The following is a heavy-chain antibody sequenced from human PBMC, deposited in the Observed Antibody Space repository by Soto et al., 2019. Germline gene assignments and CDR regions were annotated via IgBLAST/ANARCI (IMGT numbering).Heavy chain of an antibody. J-gene: IGHJ5*02. D-gene: IGHD6-19*01. Sequence: SETLSLTCTVSRGSISDYYWGWIRQAPGKGLESVGYFYDSGSTKYNPSLKSGVTISVDTSKKQISLEMKSVTVADTAVYYCARVGSGGYSNNWFDPWGQGTLVTVSS. CDR1: RGSISDYY. CDR2: FYDSGST. CDR3: ARVGSGGYSNNWFDP. V-gene: IGHV4-59*01.